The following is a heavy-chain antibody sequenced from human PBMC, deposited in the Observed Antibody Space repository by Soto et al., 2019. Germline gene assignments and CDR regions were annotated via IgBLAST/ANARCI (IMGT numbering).Heavy chain of an antibody. CDR1: GFTFSSYG. D-gene: IGHD3-3*01. CDR2: ISYDGSNK. CDR3: AKDSPDYDFWSGYYRGLLDY. Sequence: GESLKISCAASGFTFSSYGMHWVRQAPGKGLEWVAVISYDGSNKYYADSVKGRFTISRDNSKNTLYLQMNSLRAEDTAGYYCAKDSPDYDFWSGYYRGLLDYWGQGTLVTVSS. J-gene: IGHJ4*02. V-gene: IGHV3-30*18.